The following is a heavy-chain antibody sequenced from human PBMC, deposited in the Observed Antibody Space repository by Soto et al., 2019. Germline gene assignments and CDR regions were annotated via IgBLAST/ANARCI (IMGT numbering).Heavy chain of an antibody. J-gene: IGHJ5*02. CDR1: GYTFSNYG. D-gene: IGHD2-2*01. Sequence: QVQLVQSGGEVKRPGASVKVSCKTSGYTFSNYGITWVRQAPGQPLEWLGWISLYSDGTNYAQKFQGRVSMTTDTSTTTADMALRSLRSDDTSVYYCARVVPGAEAWFGPWGKGPLVTVSS. CDR2: ISLYSDGT. V-gene: IGHV1-18*01. CDR3: ARVVPGAEAWFGP.